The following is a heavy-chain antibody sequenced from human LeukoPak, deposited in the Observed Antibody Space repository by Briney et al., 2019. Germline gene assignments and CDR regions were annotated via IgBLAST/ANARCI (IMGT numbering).Heavy chain of an antibody. CDR1: GGSISSSNW. D-gene: IGHD3-22*01. Sequence: SETLSLTCAVSGGSISSSNWWSWVRQPPGKGLEWIGEIYHSGTTNYTPSLKSRVTISVDKSKNQFSLKLSSVTAADTAVYYCARDPLRGFGVDSSGYPLWGQGTMVTVSS. CDR2: IYHSGTT. V-gene: IGHV4-4*02. J-gene: IGHJ3*01. CDR3: ARDPLRGFGVDSSGYPL.